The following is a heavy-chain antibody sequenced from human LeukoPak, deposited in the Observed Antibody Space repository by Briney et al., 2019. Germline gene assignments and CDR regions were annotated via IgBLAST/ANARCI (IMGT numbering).Heavy chain of an antibody. D-gene: IGHD6-6*01. V-gene: IGHV4-34*01. CDR3: ARGAGSLFDY. J-gene: IGHJ4*02. Sequence: KPSETLSLTCAVYGGSFSGYYWSWIRQPPGKGLGWIGEINHSGSTNYNPSLKSRVTISVDTSKNQFSLKLSSVTAADTAVYYCARGAGSLFDYWGQGTLVTVSS. CDR1: GGSFSGYY. CDR2: INHSGST.